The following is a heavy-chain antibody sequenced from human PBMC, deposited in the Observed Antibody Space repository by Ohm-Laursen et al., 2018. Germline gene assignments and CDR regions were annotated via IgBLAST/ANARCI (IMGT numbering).Heavy chain of an antibody. CDR1: GFIFSSFG. V-gene: IGHV3-7*01. D-gene: IGHD1-26*01. CDR2: IDPDGSGK. Sequence: SLRLSCAASGFIFSSFGMHWVRQAPGKGLEWVAKIDPDGSGKYYVDSVKGRFTISRDNAKNSLYLQMNSLRAEDTAVFYCAREVWWSLDYWGRGTLVTVSS. CDR3: AREVWWSLDY. J-gene: IGHJ4*02.